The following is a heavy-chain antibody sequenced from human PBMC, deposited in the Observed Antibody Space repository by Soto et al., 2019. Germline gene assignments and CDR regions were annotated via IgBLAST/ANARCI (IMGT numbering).Heavy chain of an antibody. Sequence: GGALRLSWAASGFTFSSDWMSWVRQAPGKGVALVVRVKRKTDGGTTYYAAPVKGRFTISRDDAKNTLYLQMNSLKTEDKALYYSTTAASPSTRYYALDXGGQGTLVTV. CDR2: VKRKTDGGTT. D-gene: IGHD1-1*01. CDR1: GFTFSSDW. V-gene: IGHV3-15*01. CDR3: TTAASPSTRYYALDX. J-gene: IGHJ3*01.